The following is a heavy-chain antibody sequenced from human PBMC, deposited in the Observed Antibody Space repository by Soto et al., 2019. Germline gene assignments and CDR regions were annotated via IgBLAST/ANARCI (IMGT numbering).Heavy chain of an antibody. J-gene: IGHJ3*02. D-gene: IGHD3-22*01. Sequence: GGSLRLSCAASGFTFSSYAMSWVRQAPGKGLEWVSAISGSGGSTYYADSVKGRFTISRDNSKNTLYLQMNSLRAEDTAVYYSAKGRRVVVITEDAFDIWGQGTMVTVSS. CDR2: ISGSGGST. CDR1: GFTFSSYA. CDR3: AKGRRVVVITEDAFDI. V-gene: IGHV3-23*01.